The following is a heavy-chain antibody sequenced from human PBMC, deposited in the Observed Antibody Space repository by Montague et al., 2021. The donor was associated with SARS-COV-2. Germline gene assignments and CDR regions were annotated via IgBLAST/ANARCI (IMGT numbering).Heavy chain of an antibody. CDR2: VYYSGTA. Sequence: SETLSLTCTVSAGSITNYYWSWLRQTPGKELEWIAYVYYSGTAYYNPSLKSRVTISVDTSRNQFSLQLTSVTAADTAVYYCARRPSSGWSFDYWGQGTQVSVSS. CDR1: AGSITNYY. CDR3: ARRPSSGWSFDY. J-gene: IGHJ4*02. D-gene: IGHD6-19*01. V-gene: IGHV4-59*08.